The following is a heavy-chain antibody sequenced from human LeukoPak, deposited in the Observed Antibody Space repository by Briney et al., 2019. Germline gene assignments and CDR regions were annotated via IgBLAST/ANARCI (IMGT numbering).Heavy chain of an antibody. D-gene: IGHD6-13*01. CDR3: ARVAEAAAFDS. CDR2: VSSSSSYI. CDR1: GFTFSDYS. Sequence: GGSLRLSCAASGFTFSDYSMNWVRQAPGKGLEWVSSVSSSSSYIHYADSVRGRFTISRDNAKSSLYLQMNSLRAEDTAVYYCARVAEAAAFDSWGQGTLVTVSS. V-gene: IGHV3-21*01. J-gene: IGHJ4*02.